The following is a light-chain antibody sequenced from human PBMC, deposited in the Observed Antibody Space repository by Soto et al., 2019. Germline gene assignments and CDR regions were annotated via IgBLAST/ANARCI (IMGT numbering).Light chain of an antibody. CDR1: NSDVGSSTY. CDR3: CSYTSTATYV. Sequence: QSVLTQPASVSGSPGQSISIPCTGTNSDVGSSTYVTWYQQYPDKAPTLVIFDVNNRPSGISNRFSGSKSGNTASLTISGLQAEDEADYYCCSYTSTATYVFGTGTKVTVL. J-gene: IGLJ1*01. CDR2: DVN. V-gene: IGLV2-14*01.